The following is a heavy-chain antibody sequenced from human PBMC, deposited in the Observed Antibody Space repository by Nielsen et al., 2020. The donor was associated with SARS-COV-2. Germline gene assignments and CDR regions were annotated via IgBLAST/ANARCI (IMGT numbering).Heavy chain of an antibody. CDR2: ISWNSGSI. CDR1: GFTFDDYA. Sequence: GGSLRLSCAASGFTFDDYAMHWVRQAPGKGLEWVSGISWNSGSIGYADSVKGRFTISRDNAKNSLYLQMNSLRDEDTAVYYCARGVGDYWGQGTLVTVSS. D-gene: IGHD3-10*01. J-gene: IGHJ4*02. V-gene: IGHV3-9*01. CDR3: ARGVGDY.